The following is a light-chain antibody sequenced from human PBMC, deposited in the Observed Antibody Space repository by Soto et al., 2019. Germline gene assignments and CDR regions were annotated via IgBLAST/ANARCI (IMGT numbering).Light chain of an antibody. CDR2: DVT. CDR3: SSYTSSSIYV. CDR1: SSVVGAYNY. J-gene: IGLJ1*01. V-gene: IGLV2-14*01. Sequence: QSVLTQPASVSGSPGQSITISCTGTSSVVGAYNYVSWYQQHPGKAPELIIFDVTNRPSGVSNRFSGSKSGNTASLTISGLQAEDETDYYCSSYTSSSIYVFGTGTKVTVL.